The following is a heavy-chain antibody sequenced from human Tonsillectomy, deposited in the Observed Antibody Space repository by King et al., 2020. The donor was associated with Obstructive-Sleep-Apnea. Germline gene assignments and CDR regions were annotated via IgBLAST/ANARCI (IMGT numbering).Heavy chain of an antibody. CDR3: ARGDVVRGVMTDF. Sequence: AQLVQSGGGLVRPGGSLRLSCAASGFTFSDYYMSWIRQAPGKGLEWVSYISRSSSNIYYADSVKGRFTISRDNGKNSLYLQMNSLRADDTAVYYCARGDVVRGVMTDFWVQGTLVTVSS. J-gene: IGHJ4*02. CDR1: GFTFSDYY. CDR2: ISRSSSNI. D-gene: IGHD3-10*01. V-gene: IGHV3-11*01.